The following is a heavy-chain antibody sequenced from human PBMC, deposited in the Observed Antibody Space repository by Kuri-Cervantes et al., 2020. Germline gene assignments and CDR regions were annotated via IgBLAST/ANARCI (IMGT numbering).Heavy chain of an antibody. V-gene: IGHV3-30*18. CDR1: GFTFSSYG. J-gene: IGHJ4*02. CDR3: AKVGGYGYLLPHKYYFDY. D-gene: IGHD5-18*01. CDR2: ISYDGSNK. Sequence: GGSLRLSCAASGFTFSSYGMHWVRQAPGKGLEWVAVISYDGSNKYYADSVKGRFTISRDNSKNTLYLQMNSLRAEDTAVYYCAKVGGYGYLLPHKYYFDYWGQGTLVTVSS.